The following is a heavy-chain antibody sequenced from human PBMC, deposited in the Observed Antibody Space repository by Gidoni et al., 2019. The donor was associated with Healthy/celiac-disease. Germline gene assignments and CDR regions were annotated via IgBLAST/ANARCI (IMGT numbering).Heavy chain of an antibody. CDR3: ARGDSSSWYDY. V-gene: IGHV4-34*01. CDR1: GGSFSGYY. Sequence: QVQLQQWGAGLLKPPETLSLPCAVYGGSFSGYYWSWIRQPPGKGLEWNGEINHSGSTNYHPSLKSRVTISVDTSKNQFSLKLSSVTAADTAVYYCARGDSSSWYDYWGQGTLVTVSS. J-gene: IGHJ4*02. CDR2: INHSGST. D-gene: IGHD6-13*01.